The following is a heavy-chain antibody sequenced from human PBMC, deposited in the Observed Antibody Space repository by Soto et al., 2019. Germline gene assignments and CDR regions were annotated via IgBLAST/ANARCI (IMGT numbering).Heavy chain of an antibody. V-gene: IGHV4-59*08. J-gene: IGHJ6*02. CDR3: ARRSAGYYYYGMDV. CDR1: GGSISSYY. Sequence: QVQLQESGPGLVKPSETLSLTCTVSGGSISSYYWSWIRQPPGKGLEWIGYIYYSGSTNYNPSLKSRVTISVDTSKIQFSLKLSSVTAADTAVYYCARRSAGYYYYGMDVWGQGTTVTVSS. CDR2: IYYSGST.